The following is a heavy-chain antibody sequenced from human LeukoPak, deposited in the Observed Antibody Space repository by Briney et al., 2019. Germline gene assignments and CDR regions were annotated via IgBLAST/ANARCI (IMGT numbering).Heavy chain of an antibody. CDR1: GFTFSSYG. V-gene: IGHV3-30*18. J-gene: IGHJ6*02. CDR3: AKEGRQLWSGRDGMDV. Sequence: GGSLRLSCAASGFTFSSYGMHWVRQAPGKGLEWVAVISYDGSNKYYADSVKGRFTISRDNSENTLYLQMNSLRAEDTAVYYCAKEGRQLWSGRDGMDVWGQGTTVTVSS. CDR2: ISYDGSNK. D-gene: IGHD5-18*01.